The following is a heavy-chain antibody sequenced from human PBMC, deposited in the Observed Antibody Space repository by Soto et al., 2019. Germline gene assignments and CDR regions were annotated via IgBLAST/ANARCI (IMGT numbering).Heavy chain of an antibody. CDR3: ARDGYYDSSGNYGMDV. D-gene: IGHD3-22*01. CDR1: GGSFSGYY. V-gene: IGHV4-34*01. CDR2: INHSGST. J-gene: IGHJ6*02. Sequence: PSETLSLTCAVYGGSFSGYYWGWIRQPPGKGLEWIGEINHSGSTNYNPSLKSRVTISVDTSKNQFSLKLSSVTAADTAVYYCARDGYYDSSGNYGMDVWGQGTTVTVSS.